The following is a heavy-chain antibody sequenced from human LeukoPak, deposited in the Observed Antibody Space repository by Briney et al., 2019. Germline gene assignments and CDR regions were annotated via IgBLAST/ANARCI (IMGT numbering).Heavy chain of an antibody. Sequence: ASVKVSCKASGYTFTGYYMHWVRQAPGQGLEWMGWINPNSGGTNYAQKFQGWVTMTRDTSISTAYMELSRLRSDGTAVYYCARSGTRIQLWLSYWGHGTPVTASS. V-gene: IGHV1-2*04. CDR2: INPNSGGT. CDR1: GYTFTGYY. CDR3: ARSGTRIQLWLSY. J-gene: IGHJ4*01. D-gene: IGHD5-18*01.